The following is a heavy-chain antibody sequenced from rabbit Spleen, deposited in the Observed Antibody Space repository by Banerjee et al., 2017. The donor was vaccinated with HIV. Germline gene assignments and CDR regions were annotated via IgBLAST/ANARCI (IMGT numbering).Heavy chain of an antibody. Sequence: QSLEESGGDLVKPGASLTLTCTASGFSFSYNDYMCWVRQAPGRGLEWITCIAVGSGHFTYSASWATGRFTISKSSSTTVTLQMTSLTAADTANYFCARDAGSYDYIDVYFNLWGPGTLVTVS. J-gene: IGHJ4*01. D-gene: IGHD8-1*01. CDR2: IAVGSGHFT. CDR3: ARDAGSYDYIDVYFNL. V-gene: IGHV1S40*01. CDR1: GFSFSYNDY.